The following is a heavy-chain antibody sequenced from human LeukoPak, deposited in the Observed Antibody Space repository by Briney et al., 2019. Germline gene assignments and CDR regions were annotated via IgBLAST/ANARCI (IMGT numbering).Heavy chain of an antibody. CDR1: GGSISSSSYY. D-gene: IGHD2-2*02. CDR3: ARLSFFGGGCCSGTSCYTFDY. CDR2: IYYSGST. V-gene: IGHV4-39*01. J-gene: IGHJ4*02. Sequence: SETLSLTCTVSGGSISSSSYYWGWIRQPPGKGLEWIGSIYYSGSTYYNPSLKSRVTISVDTSKNQFSLKLSSVTAADTAVYYCARLSFFGGGCCSGTSCYTFDYWGQGTLVTVSS.